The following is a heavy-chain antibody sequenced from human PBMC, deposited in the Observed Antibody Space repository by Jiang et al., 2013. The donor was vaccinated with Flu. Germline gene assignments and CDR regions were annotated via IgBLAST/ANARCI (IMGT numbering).Heavy chain of an antibody. Sequence: GPGLVKPSETLSLTCTVSGGSISSYYWSWIRQPPGKGLEWIGYIYYSGSTNYNPSLKSRVTISVDTSKNQFSLKLSSVTAADTVVYYCARILYYYDSSGYYDYYFDYWGQGTLVTVSS. V-gene: IGHV4-59*01. CDR2: IYYSGST. CDR1: GGSISSYY. J-gene: IGHJ4*02. D-gene: IGHD3-22*01. CDR3: ARILYYYDSSGYYDYYFDY.